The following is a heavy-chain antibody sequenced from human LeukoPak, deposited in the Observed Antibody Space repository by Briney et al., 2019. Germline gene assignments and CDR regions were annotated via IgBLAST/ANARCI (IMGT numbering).Heavy chain of an antibody. D-gene: IGHD2-15*01. V-gene: IGHV3-30*03. CDR1: GFTFSSYG. CDR3: ARVEGYCSGGSCYSVPHPFDY. Sequence: PGGSLRLSCAASGFTFSSYGMHWARQAPGKGLEWVAVISYDGSNKYYADSVKGRFTISRDNSKNTLYLQMNSLRAEDTAVYYCARVEGYCSGGSCYSVPHPFDYWGQGTLVTVSS. J-gene: IGHJ4*02. CDR2: ISYDGSNK.